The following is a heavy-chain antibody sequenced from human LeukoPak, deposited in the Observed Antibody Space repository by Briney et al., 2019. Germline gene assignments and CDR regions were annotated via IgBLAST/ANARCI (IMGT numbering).Heavy chain of an antibody. V-gene: IGHV4-39*01. J-gene: IGHJ3*02. Sequence: SETLSLTCTVSSGSISSSSYYWGWIRQPPGKGLEWIGSIYYSGSTYYNPSLKSRVTISVDTSKNQFSLKLSSVTAADTAVYYCARQIQTRDYAFDIWGQGTMVTVSS. CDR1: SGSISSSSYY. D-gene: IGHD4-23*01. CDR3: ARQIQTRDYAFDI. CDR2: IYYSGST.